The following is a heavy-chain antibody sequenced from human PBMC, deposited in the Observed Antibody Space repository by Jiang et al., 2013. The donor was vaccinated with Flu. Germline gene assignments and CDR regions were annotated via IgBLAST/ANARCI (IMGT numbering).Heavy chain of an antibody. CDR1: GGSFSGYY. Sequence: KPSETLSLTCAVYGGSFSGYYWSWIRQPPGKGLEWIGEINHSGSTNYNPSLKSRVTISVDTSKNQFSLKLSSVTAADTAVYYCARGPHLRYSYSLNGIDYWGQGTLVTVSS. CDR3: ARGPHLRYSYSLNGIDY. D-gene: IGHD5-18*01. CDR2: INHSGST. J-gene: IGHJ4*02. V-gene: IGHV4-34*01.